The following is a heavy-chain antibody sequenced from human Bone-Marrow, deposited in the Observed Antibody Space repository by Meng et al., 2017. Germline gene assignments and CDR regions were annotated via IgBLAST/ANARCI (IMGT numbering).Heavy chain of an antibody. V-gene: IGHV1-46*01. CDR2: INPSNGFT. J-gene: IGHJ4*02. CDR1: GYTFTNYY. D-gene: IGHD7-27*01. Sequence: ASVKVSCKASGYTFTNYYIHWVRQAPGQGLEWMGMINPSNGFTTYAQKFQGRVTMTGDTSTSTVYMELSSLRSEDTAVYYCARDQTGATLFDYWGQGTLVTGYS. CDR3: ARDQTGATLFDY.